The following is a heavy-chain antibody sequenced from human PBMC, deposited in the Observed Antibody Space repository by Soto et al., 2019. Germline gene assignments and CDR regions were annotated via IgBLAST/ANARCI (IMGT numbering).Heavy chain of an antibody. V-gene: IGHV1-69*12. CDR2: IMPIFRAP. Sequence: QVQLVQSGAEVKKPGSSVKVSCKASGGAFSDYAFSWVRPAPGQGLEWLGGIMPIFRAPDYAQKFQGRVTLTADEFTRTAYMEMNSVRSEDTAVYYCASWLKGPDIGNYYYGMDVWGQGTTVTVS. CDR1: GGAFSDYA. CDR3: ASWLKGPDIGNYYYGMDV. D-gene: IGHD2-15*01. J-gene: IGHJ6*02.